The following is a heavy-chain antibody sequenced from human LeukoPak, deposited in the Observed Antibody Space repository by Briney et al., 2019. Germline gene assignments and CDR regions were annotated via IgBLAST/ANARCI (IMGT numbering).Heavy chain of an antibody. CDR3: ARDLARGYSYVLHYMDV. Sequence: SVKVSCKXSGGTFSSYAISWVRQAPGQGLEWVGRIIPFFGTTNSSQTFHGRVTITKDESTSTGYMELSRLRSEDTGVYYCARDLARGYSYVLHYMDVWGKGTTVTVSS. V-gene: IGHV1-69*05. J-gene: IGHJ6*03. CDR2: IIPFFGTT. CDR1: GGTFSSYA. D-gene: IGHD5-18*01.